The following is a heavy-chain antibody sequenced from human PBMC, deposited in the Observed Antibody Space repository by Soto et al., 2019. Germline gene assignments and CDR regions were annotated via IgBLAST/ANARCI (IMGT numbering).Heavy chain of an antibody. CDR3: ARPQGGSGYYNGFDI. V-gene: IGHV1-46*01. Sequence: ASVNVSCKASGYMFTGYYIHCVRQAPGQGLEWMGLIDPTGGSTDYAQKFQARVTMTRDTSTTTVYMELSSLRSEDTAVYYCARPQGGSGYYNGFDIWGQGTMVTVSS. D-gene: IGHD3-22*01. CDR2: IDPTGGST. J-gene: IGHJ3*02. CDR1: GYMFTGYY.